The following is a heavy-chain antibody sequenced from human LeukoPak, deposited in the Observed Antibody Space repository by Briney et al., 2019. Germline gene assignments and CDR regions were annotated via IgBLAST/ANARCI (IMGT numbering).Heavy chain of an antibody. D-gene: IGHD2-8*01. CDR3: SKDDCVNGICYFDK. CDR2: ISGSNT. CDR1: GFTFTSYA. Sequence: GGSLRLSCIASGFTFTSYAMNWVRQAPGKGLEWVSGISGSNTYYADSVKGRFAISRDSSKNTMYLQMNNLRAEDTAVYYCSKDDCVNGICYFDKWGQGTLVTVSS. V-gene: IGHV3-23*01. J-gene: IGHJ4*02.